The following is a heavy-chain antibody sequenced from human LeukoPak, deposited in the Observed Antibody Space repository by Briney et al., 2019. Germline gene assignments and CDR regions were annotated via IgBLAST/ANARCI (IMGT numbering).Heavy chain of an antibody. CDR2: IKEDGSEK. V-gene: IGHV3-7*01. CDR1: GFTFSRSW. CDR3: ARDGLPVALDK. J-gene: IGHJ4*02. D-gene: IGHD2-2*01. Sequence: GGSLRLSCAASGFTFSRSWMHWVRQAPGKGLEWVASIKEDGSEKYYVDSVKGRFTISRDKVKNSLYLQMNSLRGDDAAVYYCARDGLPVALDKWGQGTLVTVSS.